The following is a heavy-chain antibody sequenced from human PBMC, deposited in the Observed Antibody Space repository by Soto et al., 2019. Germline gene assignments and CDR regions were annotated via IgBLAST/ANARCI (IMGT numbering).Heavy chain of an antibody. J-gene: IGHJ6*02. CDR2: IIPIFGTA. CDR3: ATSAARNYYYGMDV. CDR1: GGTFSSYA. V-gene: IGHV1-69*12. Sequence: QVQLVQSGAEVKKPGSSVKVSCKASGGTFSSYAISWVRQAPGQGLEWMGGIIPIFGTANYAQKCQGRVTITADESTSTAYMELSSLRSEDTAVYYCATSAARNYYYGMDVWGQGTTVTVSS.